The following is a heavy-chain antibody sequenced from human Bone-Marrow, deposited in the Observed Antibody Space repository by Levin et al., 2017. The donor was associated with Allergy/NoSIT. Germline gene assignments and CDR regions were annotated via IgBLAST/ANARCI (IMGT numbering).Heavy chain of an antibody. CDR2: IKKDGSEK. J-gene: IGHJ3*02. V-gene: IGHV3-7*03. CDR1: GFTFTTYW. Sequence: PGGSLRLSCEASGFTFTTYWMSWVRQAPGKGLEWVANIKKDGSEKYYVDSVKGRFTISRDNAKKSLYLQMSRLRAEDTAVYYCVRDLDSSAWYEGSSFDMWGRGTMVTVSS. D-gene: IGHD6-13*01. CDR3: VRDLDSSAWYEGSSFDM.